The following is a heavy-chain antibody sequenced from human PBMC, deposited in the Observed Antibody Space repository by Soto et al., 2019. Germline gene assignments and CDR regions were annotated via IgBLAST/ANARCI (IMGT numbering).Heavy chain of an antibody. D-gene: IGHD6-19*01. CDR1: VYTVTSYD. CDR2: MNPNSGNT. J-gene: IGHJ4*02. CDR3: ARERSSGWYVDY. V-gene: IGHV1-8*01. Sequence: QVQLVQSGAEVKKPGASVKVSCKASVYTVTSYDINWVRQATGQGLEWMGWMNPNSGNTGYAQKFQGRVTMTRNTSISAAYMELSSLRSEDTAVYYCARERSSGWYVDYWGQGSLVTVSS.